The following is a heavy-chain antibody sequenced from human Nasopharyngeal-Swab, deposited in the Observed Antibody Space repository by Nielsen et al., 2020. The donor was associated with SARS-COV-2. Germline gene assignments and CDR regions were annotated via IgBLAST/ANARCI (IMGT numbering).Heavy chain of an antibody. CDR1: GFTFSSYS. V-gene: IGHV3-7*01. Sequence: GGSLRLSCAASGFTFSSYSMNWVRQAPGKGLEWVANVKQDGTEKYYVDSVKGRFTISRDNAKNSLYLQMNSLRVEDTAVYYCARKSSPFSASVHWGQGSLVTVSS. CDR3: ARKSSPFSASVH. CDR2: VKQDGTEK. J-gene: IGHJ4*02. D-gene: IGHD5/OR15-5a*01.